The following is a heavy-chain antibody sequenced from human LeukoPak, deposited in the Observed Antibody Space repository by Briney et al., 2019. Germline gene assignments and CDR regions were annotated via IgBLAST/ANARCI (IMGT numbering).Heavy chain of an antibody. CDR2: IYPGDSDT. Sequence: GESLKISCKGSGYSFTSYWIGWVRQMPGKGREWMGIIYPGDSDTRYSPPFQGQVAISVDKSISTAYLQWNSLKASDTAMYYCARRGVVATNSLAYWGQGTLVTVSS. J-gene: IGHJ4*02. CDR3: ARRGVVATNSLAY. CDR1: GYSFTSYW. V-gene: IGHV5-51*01. D-gene: IGHD5-12*01.